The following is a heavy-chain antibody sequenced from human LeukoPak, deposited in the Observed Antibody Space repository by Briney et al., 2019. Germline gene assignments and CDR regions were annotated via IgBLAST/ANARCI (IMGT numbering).Heavy chain of an antibody. V-gene: IGHV3-73*01. Sequence: GGSLRLSCAASGFTFSGSATHWVRQASGKGLEWVGRIRSKANSDATAYAASVKGRFTISRDDSKNTAYLQMNSLKTEDTAVYYCTRHAVGASGYWGQGTLVTVSS. CDR2: IRSKANSDAT. D-gene: IGHD1-26*01. J-gene: IGHJ4*02. CDR3: TRHAVGASGY. CDR1: GFTFSGSA.